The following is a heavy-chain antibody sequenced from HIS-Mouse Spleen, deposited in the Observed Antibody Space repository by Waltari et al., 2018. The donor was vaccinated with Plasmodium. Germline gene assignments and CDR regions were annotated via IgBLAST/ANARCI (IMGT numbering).Heavy chain of an antibody. CDR1: GGSFSVYY. CDR3: ARAYYDFWSGYRFDY. D-gene: IGHD3-3*01. V-gene: IGHV4-34*01. Sequence: VQLQQWGAGLLKPSETLSLTCAVYGGSFSVYYWSWIRQPPGKGLEWIGEIKHSGSTNYNPSLKSRVTISVDTSKNQFSLKLSSVTAADTAVYYCARAYYDFWSGYRFDYWGQGTLVTVSS. J-gene: IGHJ4*02. CDR2: IKHSGST.